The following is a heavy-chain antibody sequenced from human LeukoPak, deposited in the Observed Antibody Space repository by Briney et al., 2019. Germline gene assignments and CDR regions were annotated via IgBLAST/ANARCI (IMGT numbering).Heavy chain of an antibody. V-gene: IGHV4-38-2*02. D-gene: IGHD3-10*01. CDR2: IYHSGST. J-gene: IGHJ6*04. Sequence: SETLSLTCTVSGYSISSGYYWGWIRQPPGKGLEWIGSIYHSGSTNYNPSLKSRVTISVDTSKNQFSLKLSSVTAADTAVYYCARGRGITMVRGVINMDVWGKGTTVTVSS. CDR1: GYSISSGYY. CDR3: ARGRGITMVRGVINMDV.